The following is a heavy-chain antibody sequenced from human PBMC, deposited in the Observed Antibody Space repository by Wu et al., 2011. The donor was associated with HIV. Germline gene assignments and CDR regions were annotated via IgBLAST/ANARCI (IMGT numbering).Heavy chain of an antibody. CDR1: GYTLTDYY. CDR2: INPYTGGT. Sequence: QVQLVQSGAEVKKPGASVKVSCKASGYTLTDYYMHWVRQAPGQGLEWMGRINPYTGGTTYARKFQDRVTMTGETSISTAYMELSRLRSDDTAVYYCAREKGRTISFTHWGKYGMDVWGQGTTVTVPS. V-gene: IGHV1-2*02. D-gene: IGHD3-9*01. J-gene: IGHJ6*02. CDR3: AREKGRTISFTHWGKYGMDV.